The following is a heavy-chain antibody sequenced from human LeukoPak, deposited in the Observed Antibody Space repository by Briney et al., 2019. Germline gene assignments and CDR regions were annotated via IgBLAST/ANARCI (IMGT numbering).Heavy chain of an antibody. Sequence: PSETLSLTCTVSGGSISSSSYYWGWLRQPPGKGLEWIGSIYYSGDTYYNPSFKSRVTISVDTSKNQFSLKLSSVTAADTAVYYCARLRGGATWWFDYWGQGTLVTVSS. CDR3: ARLRGGATWWFDY. D-gene: IGHD1-26*01. CDR1: GGSISSSSYY. V-gene: IGHV4-39*01. J-gene: IGHJ4*02. CDR2: IYYSGDT.